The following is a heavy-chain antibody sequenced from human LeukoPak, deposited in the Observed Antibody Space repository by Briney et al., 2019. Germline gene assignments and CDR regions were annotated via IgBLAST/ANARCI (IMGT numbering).Heavy chain of an antibody. J-gene: IGHJ4*02. Sequence: SETLSLTCTVSGGSISSGTYYWSWIRQPAGKGLEWIGRIFTSGSTNYNPSLKSRVTISLDTSKNQVSLRLSSVTAADTAVYYCAWGPSVAGIDYWGQGTLVTVSS. D-gene: IGHD6-19*01. V-gene: IGHV4-61*02. CDR2: IFTSGST. CDR3: AWGPSVAGIDY. CDR1: GGSISSGTYY.